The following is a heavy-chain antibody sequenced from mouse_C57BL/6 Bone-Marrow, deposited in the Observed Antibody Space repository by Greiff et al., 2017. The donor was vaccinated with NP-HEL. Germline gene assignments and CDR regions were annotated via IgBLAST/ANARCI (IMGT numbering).Heavy chain of an antibody. Sequence: VQLQQSGAELARPGASVKLSCKASGYTFTSYGISWVKQRTGPGLEWIGEIYPRSGNTYYNEKFKGKATLTADKSSSTAYMELRSLTSEDSAVYFCARSSSYPWWYFDVWGTGTTVTVSS. D-gene: IGHD1-1*01. V-gene: IGHV1-81*01. CDR1: GYTFTSYG. CDR3: ARSSSYPWWYFDV. CDR2: IYPRSGNT. J-gene: IGHJ1*03.